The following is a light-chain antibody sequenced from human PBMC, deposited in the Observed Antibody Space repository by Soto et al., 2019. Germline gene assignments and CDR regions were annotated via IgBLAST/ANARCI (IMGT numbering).Light chain of an antibody. V-gene: IGKV1-5*01. Sequence: DIQMTQSPSTLSASVGDRVTITCRASQTMNNWLAWYQQKTGKAPKLLIYDASTLESGVPSRFSGIGSATEFTLTISSLQPYDFATYYCQQYTTYLGTFGQGTKVEIK. CDR1: QTMNNW. J-gene: IGKJ1*01. CDR2: DAS. CDR3: QQYTTYLGT.